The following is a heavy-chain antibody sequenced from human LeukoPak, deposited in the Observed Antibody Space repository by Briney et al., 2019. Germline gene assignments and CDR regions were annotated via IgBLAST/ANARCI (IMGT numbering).Heavy chain of an antibody. CDR2: IKSKTDGGTT. D-gene: IGHD3-22*01. J-gene: IGHJ4*02. CDR3: TTEGGPYYYDSSGYYYGDFFDY. V-gene: IGHV3-15*07. Sequence: GGSLRLSCAASGFTVSSNYMNWVRQAPGKGLEWVGRIKSKTDGGTTDYAAPVKGRFTISRDDSKNTLYLQMNSLKTEDTAVYYCTTEGGPYYYDSSGYYYGDFFDYWGQGTLVTVSS. CDR1: GFTVSSNY.